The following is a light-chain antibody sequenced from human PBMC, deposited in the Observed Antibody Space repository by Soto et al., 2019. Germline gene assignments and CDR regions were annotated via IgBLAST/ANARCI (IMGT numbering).Light chain of an antibody. CDR1: SSDIGAYDY. V-gene: IGLV2-14*01. CDR2: EVT. Sequence: QSVLTQPASVSGSPGQSITISCTGTSSDIGAYDYVSWYQQYPGRVPKLLIHEVTNRPSGVSDRLSGSKSGNTASLTISGLQTEDAADYYCSSHAGSSAFYVFGNRTKVTV. CDR3: SSHAGSSAFYV. J-gene: IGLJ1*01.